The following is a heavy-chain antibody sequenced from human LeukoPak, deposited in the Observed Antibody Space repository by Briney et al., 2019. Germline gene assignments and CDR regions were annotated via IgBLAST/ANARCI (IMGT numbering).Heavy chain of an antibody. J-gene: IGHJ4*02. CDR2: ISNDGSSK. CDR1: GFTLSSYG. V-gene: IGHV3-30*04. CDR3: ARPDYFGSGSYTRPFDF. Sequence: GGSLRLSCAASGFTLSSYGMNWVRQAPGKGLEWVAVISNDGSSKYYADSVKGRFTISRDNSKNTLYLQLNSLRAEDTAVYHCARPDYFGSGSYTRPFDFWGQGTLVTVSS. D-gene: IGHD3-10*01.